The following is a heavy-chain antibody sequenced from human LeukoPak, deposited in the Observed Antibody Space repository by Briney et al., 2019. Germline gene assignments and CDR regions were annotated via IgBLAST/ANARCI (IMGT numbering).Heavy chain of an antibody. CDR2: IYYSGST. CDR1: GGSISSSSYY. J-gene: IGHJ4*02. V-gene: IGHV4-39*01. CDR3: ARQGITIFGVVIGAYFDY. D-gene: IGHD3-3*01. Sequence: PSETLSLTCTVSGGSISSSSYYWGWIRQPPGKGLEWIGSIYYSGSTYYNPSLKSRVTISVDTSKNQFSLKLSSVTAADTAVYYCARQGITIFGVVIGAYFDYWGQGTLVTVSS.